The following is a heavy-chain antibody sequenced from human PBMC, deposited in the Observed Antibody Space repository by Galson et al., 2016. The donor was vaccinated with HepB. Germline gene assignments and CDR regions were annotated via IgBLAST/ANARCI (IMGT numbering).Heavy chain of an antibody. Sequence: SLRLSCAASGLTFSDAWLSWVRQAPGKGLEWVGRIRIKSDGATTDYSAPVNGRFSISRDDSKNTLYLQMNGLKTEDTAVYYCTTENWWRFHDWGQGTLVTVSS. CDR2: IRIKSDGATT. V-gene: IGHV3-15*01. CDR1: GLTFSDAW. CDR3: TTENWWRFHD. J-gene: IGHJ4*02. D-gene: IGHD2-8*02.